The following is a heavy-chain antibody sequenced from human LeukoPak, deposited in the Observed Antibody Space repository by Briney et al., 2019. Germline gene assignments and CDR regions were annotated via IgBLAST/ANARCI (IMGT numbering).Heavy chain of an antibody. CDR3: AKFYDISTGYSDY. V-gene: IGHV3-23*01. CDR2: ISGGGGST. Sequence: GGSLRLSCAASGFTFSYNAMSWVRQSPGKGLEWVSVISGGGGSTYYADSVKGRFTISRDNSKNTLYLQMNSLRADDTAVYYCAKFYDISTGYSDYWGQGTLVTVSS. D-gene: IGHD3-9*01. CDR1: GFTFSYNA. J-gene: IGHJ4*02.